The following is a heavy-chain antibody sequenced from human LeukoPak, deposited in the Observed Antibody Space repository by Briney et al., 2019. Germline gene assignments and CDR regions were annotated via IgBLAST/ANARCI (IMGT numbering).Heavy chain of an antibody. D-gene: IGHD3-22*01. CDR2: IYYSGST. V-gene: IGHV4-59*08. J-gene: IGHJ4*02. CDR3: ARRDDSSGYHKIFDY. CDR1: GGSISSYY. Sequence: SETLSLTCTVSGGSISSYYWSWIRQPPGKGLEWIGYIYYSGSTNYNPSLKSRVTISVDTSKNQFYLKLSSLTAADTAVYYCARRDDSSGYHKIFDYWGPGTLVTVSS.